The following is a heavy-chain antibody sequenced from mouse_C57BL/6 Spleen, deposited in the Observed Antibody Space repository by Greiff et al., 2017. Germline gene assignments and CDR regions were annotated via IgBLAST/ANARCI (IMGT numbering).Heavy chain of an antibody. Sequence: QVQLQQSGAELVRPGASVTLSCKASGYTFTDYEMHWVKQTPVHGLEWIGAIDPETGGTAYNQKFKGKAILTADKSSSTAYLELRSLTSEDSAVYYCTRGIYYGNYYWCFDVWGTGTTVTVSS. V-gene: IGHV1-15*01. CDR2: IDPETGGT. CDR1: GYTFTDYE. D-gene: IGHD2-1*01. CDR3: TRGIYYGNYYWCFDV. J-gene: IGHJ1*03.